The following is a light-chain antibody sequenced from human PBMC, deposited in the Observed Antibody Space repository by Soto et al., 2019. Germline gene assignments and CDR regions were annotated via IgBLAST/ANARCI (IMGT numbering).Light chain of an antibody. J-gene: IGKJ1*01. Sequence: DIVMTQSPATLSVSPGERVTLSCRARQSVGSNLAWYQQKPGQAPRLLIYGASTRATGIPARFSGSGSETEFTLTISSLQAEDSAVYFCQQYNNWPTWTFGQGTKVDIK. CDR2: GAS. CDR3: QQYNNWPTWT. CDR1: QSVGSN. V-gene: IGKV3-15*01.